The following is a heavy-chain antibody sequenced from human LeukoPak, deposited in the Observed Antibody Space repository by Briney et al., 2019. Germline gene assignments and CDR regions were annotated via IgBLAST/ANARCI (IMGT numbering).Heavy chain of an antibody. V-gene: IGHV4-4*02. J-gene: IGHJ4*02. Sequence: SGTLSLTCAVSGGSISSNNWWGWVRQPPGKGLEWIGEIYHSGSPNYNPSLKSRVTISVDKSKNQFSLKLSSVTAADTAVYYCARVSSGATTVDYWGQGTLVTVAS. D-gene: IGHD1-26*01. CDR2: IYHSGSP. CDR3: ARVSSGATTVDY. CDR1: GGSISSNNW.